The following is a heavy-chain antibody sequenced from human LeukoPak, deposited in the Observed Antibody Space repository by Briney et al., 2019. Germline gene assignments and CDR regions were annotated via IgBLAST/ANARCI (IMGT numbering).Heavy chain of an antibody. J-gene: IGHJ4*02. CDR2: INHSGTT. V-gene: IGHV4-4*02. D-gene: IGHD6-13*01. CDR1: GGSISSSNY. CDR3: ARGRYLTTLGGAAAGFLDS. Sequence: SETLSLTCAVSGGSISSSNYWSWVRQPPGKGLDWIGEINHSGTTNYNPSLRSRVTISVDKSKNHFSLRLTSVTAADTAVYYCARGRYLTTLGGAAAGFLDSWGQGTLVTVSS.